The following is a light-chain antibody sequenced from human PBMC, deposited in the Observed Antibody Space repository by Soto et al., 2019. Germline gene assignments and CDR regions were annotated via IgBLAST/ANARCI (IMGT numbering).Light chain of an antibody. V-gene: IGKV3D-11*03. CDR2: DAS. Sequence: MEITHVPTTVSVSPGERHTLSYRARQRVTSTLAWYQQKPGQTPXXLIYDASVRATGTPARFSGSGSGTVFPLTIISLEPEDFALYYCQQRSTWPTFGLGTRVEIK. J-gene: IGKJ5*01. CDR3: QQRSTWPT. CDR1: QRVTST.